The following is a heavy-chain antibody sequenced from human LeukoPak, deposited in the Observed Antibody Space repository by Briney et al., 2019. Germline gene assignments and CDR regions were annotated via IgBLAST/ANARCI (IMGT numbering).Heavy chain of an antibody. D-gene: IGHD6-13*01. J-gene: IGHJ4*02. CDR3: AKGPQLMTHFDY. Sequence: GGSLRLSCTPSGFIFSSYAMHWVRRAPGKGLEWVSAITGSGGTTYYADSVKGRFTISRDNSKSTLCLQMNSLRAEDTAVYYCAKGPQLMTHFDYWGQGTLVTVSS. CDR1: GFIFSSYA. V-gene: IGHV3-23*01. CDR2: ITGSGGTT.